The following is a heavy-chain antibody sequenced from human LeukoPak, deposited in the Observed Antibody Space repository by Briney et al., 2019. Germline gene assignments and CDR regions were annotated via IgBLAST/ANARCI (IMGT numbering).Heavy chain of an antibody. CDR2: VTASGGAT. CDR3: TKKDICSGGSCPFDY. Sequence: GGSLRLSCAASGFTFNNYAMNWGRQAPGKGLEWISTVTASGGATYYADSVKGRFTISRDNSKNTLFLQMNSLRAEDTAVYYCTKKDICSGGSCPFDYWGQGTLVTVSS. CDR1: GFTFNNYA. J-gene: IGHJ4*02. D-gene: IGHD2-15*01. V-gene: IGHV3-23*01.